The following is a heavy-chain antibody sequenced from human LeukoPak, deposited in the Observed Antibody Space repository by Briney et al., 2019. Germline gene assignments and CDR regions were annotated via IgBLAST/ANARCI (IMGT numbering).Heavy chain of an antibody. CDR3: ARRELTPGAFDI. J-gene: IGHJ3*02. Sequence: PSETLSLTCNVSGGSISSGTYFWSWIRQPAGKGLEWIGRVYSSGSTNYNPSLQSRVTILVDTSKNQFSLKLSSVTAADTAVYYCARRELTPGAFDIWGQGTMVTVSS. V-gene: IGHV4-61*02. CDR2: VYSSGST. D-gene: IGHD4-23*01. CDR1: GGSISSGTYF.